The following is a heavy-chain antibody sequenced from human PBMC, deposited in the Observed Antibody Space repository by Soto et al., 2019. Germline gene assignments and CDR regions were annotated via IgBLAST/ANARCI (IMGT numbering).Heavy chain of an antibody. V-gene: IGHV1-69*12. D-gene: IGHD4-17*01. CDR3: ARGTTVRTR. CDR2: IIPIFGTA. CDR1: GGTFSSYA. J-gene: IGHJ4*02. Sequence: QVQLVQSGAEVKKPGSSVKVSCKASGGTFSSYAISWVRQAPGQGLEWMGGIIPIFGTANSAQKFQGRVTITADETASTAYRELSSMRSEDTAVYYCARGTTVRTRWGQGTLVTVSS.